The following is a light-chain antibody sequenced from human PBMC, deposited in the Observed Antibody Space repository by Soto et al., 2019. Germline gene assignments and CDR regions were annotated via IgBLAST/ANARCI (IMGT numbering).Light chain of an antibody. V-gene: IGKV3-15*01. Sequence: EIIMTQSPCTLSVSPGERATLSCRAPQGVTTNFAWYQQKSGQSPRLLIYDVSNRATGVPARFSGSGSETDFTLTISGLRSEDSAVYFCQQYNNWPFSFGQGTRLEIK. CDR3: QQYNNWPFS. CDR2: DVS. CDR1: QGVTTN. J-gene: IGKJ5*01.